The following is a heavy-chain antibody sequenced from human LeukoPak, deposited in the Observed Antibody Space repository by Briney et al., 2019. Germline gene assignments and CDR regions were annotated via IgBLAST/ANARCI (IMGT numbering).Heavy chain of an antibody. CDR2: INRSGRT. J-gene: IGHJ3*02. CDR1: GFTFSTYD. D-gene: IGHD2-2*03. Sequence: GESLRLSCAASGFTFSTYDMQWVRQPPGKGLEGVSGINRSGRTYYTDSVKGRFTISRDNSKNTLYLQLNSLRAEGRVVYYCAKGGYFAFETWGQGTMVAVSS. CDR3: AKGGYFAFET. V-gene: IGHV3-23*01.